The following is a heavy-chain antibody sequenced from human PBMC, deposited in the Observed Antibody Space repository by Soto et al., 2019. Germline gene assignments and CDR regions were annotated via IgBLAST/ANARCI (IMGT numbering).Heavy chain of an antibody. CDR2: IYWDDDK. CDR3: AHIVVAGVGYYFDY. J-gene: IGHJ4*02. V-gene: IGHV2-5*02. D-gene: IGHD6-19*01. CDR1: GFSLSSTRMA. Sequence: QITLKESGPTLVKPTQTLTLTCTFSGFSLSSTRMAVGWIRQPPGKALEWLALIYWDDDKRYSPFLKSRLTLXTXNXHNQVDLTMSIMDPVNTASHYRAHIVVAGVGYYFDYWGQGTLVTVSS.